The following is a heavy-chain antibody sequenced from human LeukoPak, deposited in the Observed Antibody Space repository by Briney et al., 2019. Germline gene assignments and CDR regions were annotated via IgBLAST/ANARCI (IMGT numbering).Heavy chain of an antibody. CDR2: IYYSGST. Sequence: SETLSLTCTVSGGSLSSGSYYGSSVRQPPGRGLEWIGYIYYSGSTNYNPSLKSRVTISVDTSKNQFSLKLSSVTAADTAVYYCATRTVLRYFDWLSPRGFDYWGQGTLVTVSS. J-gene: IGHJ4*02. V-gene: IGHV4-61*01. CDR3: ATRTVLRYFDWLSPRGFDY. CDR1: GGSLSSGSYY. D-gene: IGHD3-9*01.